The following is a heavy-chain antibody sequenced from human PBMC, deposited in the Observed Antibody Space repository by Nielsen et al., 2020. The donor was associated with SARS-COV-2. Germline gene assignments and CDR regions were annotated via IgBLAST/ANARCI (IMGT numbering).Heavy chain of an antibody. CDR3: ASLGYYGSGTG. Sequence: GESLKISCAASGFPFSSYEMNWVRQAPGKALEWLSYIGGNGRNIFYADSVKGRFTISRDNSKNSLYLQMNSLINEDTALYYCASLGYYGSGTGWGQGTLVTVSS. J-gene: IGHJ4*02. D-gene: IGHD3-10*01. V-gene: IGHV3-48*03. CDR1: GFPFSSYE. CDR2: IGGNGRNI.